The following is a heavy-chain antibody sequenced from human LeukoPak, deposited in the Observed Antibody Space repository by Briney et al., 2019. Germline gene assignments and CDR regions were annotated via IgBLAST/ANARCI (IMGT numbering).Heavy chain of an antibody. CDR3: ARSLDV. Sequence: GGSLRLSCTASGCTFSNYWMHWVRQAPGKGLEWVANIKQDGSEIYYVGSVKGRFTISRDNAKNSLYLQMNSLRAEDTAVYYCARSLDVWGQGTTVTVSS. V-gene: IGHV3-7*01. J-gene: IGHJ6*02. CDR1: GCTFSNYW. CDR2: IKQDGSEI.